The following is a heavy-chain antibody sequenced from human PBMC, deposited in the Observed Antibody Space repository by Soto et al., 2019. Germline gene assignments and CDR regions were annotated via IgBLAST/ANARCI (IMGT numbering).Heavy chain of an antibody. CDR2: IYSGGST. V-gene: IGHV3-53*01. D-gene: IGHD3-22*01. CDR3: ASGRVESGYPEYVPH. CDR1: GFTVSSNY. Sequence: EVQLVESGGGLIQPGGSLRLSCAASGFTVSSNYMSWVRQAPGKGLEWVSVIYSGGSTYYADSVKDRFTISRDNSKNTLYRQMNSLRAEDTAVYDCASGRVESGYPEYVPHWGQGTLVTVSS. J-gene: IGHJ1*01.